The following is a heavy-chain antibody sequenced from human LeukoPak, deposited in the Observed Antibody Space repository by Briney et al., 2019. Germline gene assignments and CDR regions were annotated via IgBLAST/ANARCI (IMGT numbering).Heavy chain of an antibody. CDR1: GFTFSTYS. J-gene: IGHJ4*02. V-gene: IGHV3-23*01. CDR2: ISADSATT. D-gene: IGHD3-10*01. CDR3: ARKSASGNYPLDY. Sequence: GGSLRLSCAASGFTFSTYSMNWVRQAPGKGLEWVSVISADSATTFYADSVKGRFTISRDNAKNTVFLQMSSLRAEDTALYYCARKSASGNYPLDYWGQGTLVTVSS.